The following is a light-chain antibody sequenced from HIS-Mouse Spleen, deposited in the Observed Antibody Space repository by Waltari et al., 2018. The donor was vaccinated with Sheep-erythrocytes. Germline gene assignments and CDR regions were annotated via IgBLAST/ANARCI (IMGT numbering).Light chain of an antibody. CDR2: DVS. CDR1: SSAVGGYNY. Sequence: QSALNQPRSVSGSPGPSATISCTGTSSAVGGYNYVFWYRQPPGKAPKLMIYDVSKRPAAVPDLFARSNSRNTASLTISGLQAEDGADYYCCSYAGSYNHVFATGTKVTVL. V-gene: IGLV2-11*01. CDR3: CSYAGSYNHV. J-gene: IGLJ1*01.